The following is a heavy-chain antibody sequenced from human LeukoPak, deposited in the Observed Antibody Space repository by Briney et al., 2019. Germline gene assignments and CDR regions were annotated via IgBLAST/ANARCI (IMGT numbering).Heavy chain of an antibody. Sequence: GGSLRLSCAASGFTFSSYSMNWVRQAPGKGLEWVLYISSGSSTIYYADSVKGRFTISRDNAKNSLCLQMNSLRDEDTAVYYCARENIVVVTAIRDAFDIWGQGTMVTVSS. J-gene: IGHJ3*02. V-gene: IGHV3-48*02. CDR2: ISSGSSTI. CDR3: ARENIVVVTAIRDAFDI. CDR1: GFTFSSYS. D-gene: IGHD2-21*02.